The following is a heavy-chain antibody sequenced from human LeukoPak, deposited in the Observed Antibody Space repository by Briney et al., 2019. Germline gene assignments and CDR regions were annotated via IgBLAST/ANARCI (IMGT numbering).Heavy chain of an antibody. Sequence: SVKVSCKASGDTFNSYAISWVRQAPGQGLEWVGGIIPIFGRANYAQKFQGRVTITADESTGTAYLELSSLRSEDTAVYYCARDGRYSTTGDWFDPWGQGTLVTVSS. D-gene: IGHD3-9*01. CDR2: IIPIFGRA. V-gene: IGHV1-69*13. CDR1: GDTFNSYA. J-gene: IGHJ5*02. CDR3: ARDGRYSTTGDWFDP.